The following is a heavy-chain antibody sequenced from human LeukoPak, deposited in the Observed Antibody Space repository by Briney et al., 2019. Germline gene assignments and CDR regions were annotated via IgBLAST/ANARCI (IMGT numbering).Heavy chain of an antibody. D-gene: IGHD1-26*01. CDR2: IYHSGTT. CDR1: GGSISSYY. CDR3: ARNIVGPRQVDY. J-gene: IGHJ4*02. Sequence: SETLSLTCTVSGGSISSYYWSWIRQPPGKGLEWIGYIYHSGTTNYNPSFKSRVTISVDTSKSQFSRKLSSVTAADTAIYYCARNIVGPRQVDYWGQGTLVTVSS. V-gene: IGHV4-59*01.